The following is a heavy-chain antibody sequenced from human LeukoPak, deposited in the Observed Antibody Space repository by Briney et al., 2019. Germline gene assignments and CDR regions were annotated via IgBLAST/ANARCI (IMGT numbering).Heavy chain of an antibody. CDR2: TNQDGSQK. V-gene: IGHV3-7*01. CDR3: LGSASYTH. CDR1: GFSFSNYW. D-gene: IGHD3-10*01. Sequence: GSLRLSCAASGFSFSNYWMAWARQAPGKGLEWVANTNQDGSQKNYLDSVRGRFTISRDNAKSSLYLQMNSLRVDDTAVYFCLGSASYTHWGQGTLVTVSS. J-gene: IGHJ4*02.